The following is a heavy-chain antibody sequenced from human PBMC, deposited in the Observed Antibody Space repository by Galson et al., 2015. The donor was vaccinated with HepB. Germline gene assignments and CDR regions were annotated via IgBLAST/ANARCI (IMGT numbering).Heavy chain of an antibody. CDR3: ARDVHYYEYVWGAYRSGGLDY. Sequence: SLRLSCAASGFTFSSYDMHWVRQAPGKGLEWVAVISHDGNKKYYGDSVKGRFTISRDNSKNTLYVQMNSLRPEDTAVYHCARDVHYYEYVWGAYRSGGLDYWGQGTLVTGS. V-gene: IGHV3-30*03. CDR2: ISHDGNKK. CDR1: GFTFSSYD. D-gene: IGHD3-16*01. J-gene: IGHJ4*02.